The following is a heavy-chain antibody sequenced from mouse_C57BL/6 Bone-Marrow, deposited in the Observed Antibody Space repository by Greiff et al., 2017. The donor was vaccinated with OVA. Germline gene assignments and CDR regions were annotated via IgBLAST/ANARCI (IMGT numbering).Heavy chain of an antibody. V-gene: IGHV1-19*01. CDR1: GYTFTDYY. Sequence: EVQLQQSGPVLVKPGASVKMSCKASGYTFTDYYMNWVKQSHGKSLEWIGVINPYNGGTSYNQKFKGKATLTVDKSSSTAYMELNSLTSEDSAVYYCARRDTTVVATRYFDYWGQGTTLTVSS. J-gene: IGHJ2*01. CDR2: INPYNGGT. CDR3: ARRDTTVVATRYFDY. D-gene: IGHD1-1*01.